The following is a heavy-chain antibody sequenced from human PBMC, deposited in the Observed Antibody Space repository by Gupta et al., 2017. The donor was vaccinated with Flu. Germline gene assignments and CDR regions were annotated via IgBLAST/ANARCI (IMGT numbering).Heavy chain of an antibody. J-gene: IGHJ6*02. V-gene: IGHV3-23*01. Sequence: EVQLLESGGGLVQTGGSLRLYCAASGFTFRSYAMSWVRQAPGKGLEWVSAISGSGGSTYYADSVKGRFTISRDNSKNTLYLQMNSLRAEDTAVYYCAKDPDYYDSSYPRDVWGQGTTVTVSS. CDR3: AKDPDYYDSSYPRDV. CDR2: ISGSGGST. D-gene: IGHD3-22*01. CDR1: GFTFRSYA.